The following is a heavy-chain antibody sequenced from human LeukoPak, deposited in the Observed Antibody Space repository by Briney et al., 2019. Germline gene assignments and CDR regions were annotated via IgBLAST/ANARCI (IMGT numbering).Heavy chain of an antibody. Sequence: GGSLRLSCAASGFTFSGYGMHWVRQAPGKGLEWVAVISYDGSNKYYADSVKGRFTISRDNSKNTLYLQMNSLRAEDTAVYYCAKEGHTAHAFDIWGQGTMVTVSS. CDR2: ISYDGSNK. V-gene: IGHV3-30*18. CDR1: GFTFSGYG. CDR3: AKEGHTAHAFDI. D-gene: IGHD2-21*01. J-gene: IGHJ3*02.